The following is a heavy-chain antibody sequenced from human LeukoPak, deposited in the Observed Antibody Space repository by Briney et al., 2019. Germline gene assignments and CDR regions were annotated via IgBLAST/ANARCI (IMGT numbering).Heavy chain of an antibody. V-gene: IGHV3-43D*03. J-gene: IGHJ3*02. CDR2: ISWDGGST. CDR3: AKDIGDGYNTDAFDI. Sequence: GGSLRLSCAASGFTFDDYAMHWVRQAPGKGLEWVSLISWDGGSTYYADSVKGRFTISRDNSKNSLYLQMNSLRAEDTALYYCAKDIGDGYNTDAFDIWGQGTMVTVSS. D-gene: IGHD5-24*01. CDR1: GFTFDDYA.